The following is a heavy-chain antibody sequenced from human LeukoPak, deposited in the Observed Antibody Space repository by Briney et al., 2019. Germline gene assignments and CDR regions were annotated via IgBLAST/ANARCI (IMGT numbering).Heavy chain of an antibody. CDR2: ISGYTWDT. Sequence: ASVKVSCKTSGYTVSNYDIYWVRQAPGQGLECMGWISGYTWDTKYAQILQGRFTVTTDTSTSTACMERGSLAYDDTAVYYCARAGYCGDGGCRGGSAFDVWGQGTMVTVSS. CDR1: GYTVSNYD. J-gene: IGHJ3*01. CDR3: ARAGYCGDGGCRGGSAFDV. D-gene: IGHD2-15*01. V-gene: IGHV1-18*01.